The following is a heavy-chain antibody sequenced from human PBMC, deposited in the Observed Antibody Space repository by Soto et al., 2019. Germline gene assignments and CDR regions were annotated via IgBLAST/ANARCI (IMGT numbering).Heavy chain of an antibody. V-gene: IGHV4-30-2*01. Sequence: PSETLSLTCVVYGGSISSGGYSWNWIRQPPGKGLEWIGYIYHSGGTLYNPSLKSRVTISVDKSKNQFSLKLTSVTAADTAVYYCARDQLEGNWFDPWGQGTLVTVSS. CDR3: ARDQLEGNWFDP. CDR1: GGSISSGGYS. D-gene: IGHD1-1*01. J-gene: IGHJ5*02. CDR2: IYHSGGT.